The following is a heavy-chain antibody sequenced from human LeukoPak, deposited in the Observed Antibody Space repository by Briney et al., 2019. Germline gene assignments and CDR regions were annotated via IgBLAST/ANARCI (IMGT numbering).Heavy chain of an antibody. D-gene: IGHD3-16*01. V-gene: IGHV1-46*01. CDR2: INPSGATT. J-gene: IGHJ4*02. CDR1: GYTFINYY. CDR3: ARDLSYGSLGGYYFDY. Sequence: ASVKVSFKASGYTFINYYIHWVRQAPGQGLEWMGIINPSGATTSYAQKFRGRVTMTRDTSTSSVYMQLSSLRSEDTAVYYCARDLSYGSLGGYYFDYWGQGTLVTVSS.